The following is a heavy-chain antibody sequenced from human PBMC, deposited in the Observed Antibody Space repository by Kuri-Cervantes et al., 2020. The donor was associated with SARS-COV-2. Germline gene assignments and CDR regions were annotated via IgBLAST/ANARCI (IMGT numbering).Heavy chain of an antibody. CDR1: GGSISSYY. V-gene: IGHV4-59*01. D-gene: IGHD3-3*01. Sequence: ESLKISCTVSGGSISSYYWSWIRQPPGKGLEWIGYIYYSGSTNYNPSLKSRATISVDTSKNQFSLKLSSVTAADTAVYYCARDRYDQMDVWGKGTTVTVSS. CDR3: ARDRYDQMDV. CDR2: IYYSGST. J-gene: IGHJ6*04.